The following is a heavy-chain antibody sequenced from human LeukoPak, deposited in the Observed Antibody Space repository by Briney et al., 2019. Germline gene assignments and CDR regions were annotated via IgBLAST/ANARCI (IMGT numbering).Heavy chain of an antibody. V-gene: IGHV4-59*08. D-gene: IGHD3-22*01. J-gene: IGHJ6*03. Sequence: SETLSLTCTVSGGSISSYYWSWIRQPPGKGLEWIGYIYYSGSTNYNPSLKSRVTISVDTSKNQFSLKLSSVTAADTAVYYCARARYYYDSSGYHYYYYYYMDVWGKGTTVTVSS. CDR1: GGSISSYY. CDR3: ARARYYYDSSGYHYYYYYYMDV. CDR2: IYYSGST.